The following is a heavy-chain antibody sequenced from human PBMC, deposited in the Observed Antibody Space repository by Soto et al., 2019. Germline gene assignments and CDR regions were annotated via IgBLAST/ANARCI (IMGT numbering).Heavy chain of an antibody. V-gene: IGHV3-33*01. D-gene: IGHD4-17*01. CDR3: ARIDDYGDYVTDY. J-gene: IGHJ4*02. CDR2: IWYDGSQR. Sequence: RLSCAASGFTFNTHGMHWVRQAPGKGLEWVAVIWYDGSQRYYADFVRGRFTISRDNSQNTLYLQMTSLRAEDTAVYYCARIDDYGDYVTDYWGQGALVTVSS. CDR1: GFTFNTHG.